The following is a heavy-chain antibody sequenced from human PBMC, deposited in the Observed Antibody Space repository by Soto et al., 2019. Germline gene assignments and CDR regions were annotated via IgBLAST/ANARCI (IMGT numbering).Heavy chain of an antibody. Sequence: GGSLRLSCAASGFTFSSYAMSWVRQAPGKGLEWVSAISGSGGSTYYADSVKGRFTISRDDSKNTLYLQMNSLRAEDTAVYYCAKDITMIVVVDYYGMDVWGQGTPVTVSS. D-gene: IGHD3-22*01. CDR2: ISGSGGST. CDR1: GFTFSSYA. J-gene: IGHJ6*02. CDR3: AKDITMIVVVDYYGMDV. V-gene: IGHV3-23*01.